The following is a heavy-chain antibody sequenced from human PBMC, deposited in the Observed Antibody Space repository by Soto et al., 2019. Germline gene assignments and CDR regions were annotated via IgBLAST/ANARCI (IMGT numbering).Heavy chain of an antibody. V-gene: IGHV4-39*01. Sequence: SEPLSHTCTVSDGSISSSSYYWGWIRQPPGKGLEWIGSIYYSGSTYYNPSLKSRVTISVDTSKNQFSLKLSSVTAADTAVYYCATTIASDFYYYGMDVWGQGTTVTVSS. D-gene: IGHD6-13*01. J-gene: IGHJ6*02. CDR2: IYYSGST. CDR1: DGSISSSSYY. CDR3: ATTIASDFYYYGMDV.